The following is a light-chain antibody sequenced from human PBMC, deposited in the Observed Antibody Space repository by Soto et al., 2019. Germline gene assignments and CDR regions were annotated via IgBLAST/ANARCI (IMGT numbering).Light chain of an antibody. J-gene: IGKJ3*01. V-gene: IGKV1-39*01. CDR3: QQCYSAPLS. CDR1: QTISSY. CDR2: STS. Sequence: DIQMTQSPSSLSASVGDRVTITCRASQTISSYLTWYQQKPGKAPKLLIYSTSSLQSGVPSRFSGRRTRTEFTLSLRSLQPEDFAIYYCQQCYSAPLSFGPGTRVDLK.